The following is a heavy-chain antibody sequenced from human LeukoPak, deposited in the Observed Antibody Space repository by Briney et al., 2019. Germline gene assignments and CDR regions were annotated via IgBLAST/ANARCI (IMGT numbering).Heavy chain of an antibody. CDR3: ARASYGWLPLVYFQH. CDR2: ISSSGSTI. V-gene: IGHV3-11*01. D-gene: IGHD5-12*01. Sequence: PGGSLRLSCAASGFTFSDYYMSWIRQAPGKGLEWVSYISSSGSTIYYADSVKGRFTISRDNAKNSLYLQMNSLRAEDTAVYYCARASYGWLPLVYFQHWGQGTLVTVSS. J-gene: IGHJ1*01. CDR1: GFTFSDYY.